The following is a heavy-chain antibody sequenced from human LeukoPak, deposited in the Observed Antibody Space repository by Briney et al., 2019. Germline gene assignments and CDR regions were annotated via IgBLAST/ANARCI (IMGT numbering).Heavy chain of an antibody. J-gene: IGHJ6*03. V-gene: IGHV4-34*01. D-gene: IGHD3-16*01. CDR3: AQWGNNMDV. CDR2: IYYSGST. Sequence: SETLSLTCTVYGGSFSAYYWHWFRQPPGKGLEWIGEIYYSGSTKYNPSLKSRVTISIDTSKNQFSLKLSSVTAADTAVYYCAQWGNNMDVWGKGTTVTVSS. CDR1: GGSFSAYY.